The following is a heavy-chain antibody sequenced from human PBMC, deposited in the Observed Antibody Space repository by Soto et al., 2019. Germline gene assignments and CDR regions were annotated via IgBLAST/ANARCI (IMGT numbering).Heavy chain of an antibody. CDR1: GFTFGSYW. CDR2: IDSDGSST. Sequence: EVQLVESGGGLVQPGGSLRVSCAASGFTFGSYWMNWVRQAPGKGLVWVSRIDSDGSSTTYADSVKGRFTTSRDNAKNTLDLQMSSLRVEDTAVYYCARGRAYGMDVWGQGTTVTVSS. CDR3: ARGRAYGMDV. V-gene: IGHV3-74*01. J-gene: IGHJ6*02.